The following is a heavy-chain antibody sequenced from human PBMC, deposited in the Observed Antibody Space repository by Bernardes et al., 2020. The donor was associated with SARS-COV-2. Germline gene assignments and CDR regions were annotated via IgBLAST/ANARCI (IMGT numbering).Heavy chain of an antibody. D-gene: IGHD2-15*01. CDR2: ISAYNGNT. CDR3: ARGGLVVVAATHFDY. J-gene: IGHJ4*02. V-gene: IGHV1-18*04. Sequence: KVSCKASGYTFTSYGISWVRQAPGQGLEWMGWISAYNGNTNYAQKLQGRVTMTTDTSTSTAYMELRSLRSDDTAVYYCARGGLVVVAATHFDYWGQGTLVTVSS. CDR1: GYTFTSYG.